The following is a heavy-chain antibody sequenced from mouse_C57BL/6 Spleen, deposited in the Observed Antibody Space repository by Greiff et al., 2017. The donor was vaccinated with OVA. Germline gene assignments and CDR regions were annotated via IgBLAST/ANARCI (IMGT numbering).Heavy chain of an antibody. CDR1: GYTFTSYG. CDR3: ARGGLYGNYVNYAMDD. CDR2: IYPRSGNT. D-gene: IGHD2-1*01. V-gene: IGHV1-81*01. Sequence: VQLQESGAELARPGASVKLSCKASGYTFTSYGISWVKQRTGQGLEWIGEIYPRSGNTYYNEKFKGKATLTADKSSSTAYMELRSLTSEDSAVYFCARGGLYGNYVNYAMDDWGQGTSVTVSS. J-gene: IGHJ4*01.